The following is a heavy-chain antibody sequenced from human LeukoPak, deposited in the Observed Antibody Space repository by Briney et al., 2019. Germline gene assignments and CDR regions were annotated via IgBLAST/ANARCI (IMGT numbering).Heavy chain of an antibody. CDR2: INHSGST. Sequence: SETLSLTCAVYGGSFSGYYWSWIRQPPGKGLEWIGEINHSGSTNYNPSLKCRVTISVGTSKNQFSLKLSSVTAADTAVYYCARGRSGSYSYPSRFDPWGQGTLVTVSS. J-gene: IGHJ5*02. D-gene: IGHD3-10*01. CDR1: GGSFSGYY. CDR3: ARGRSGSYSYPSRFDP. V-gene: IGHV4-34*01.